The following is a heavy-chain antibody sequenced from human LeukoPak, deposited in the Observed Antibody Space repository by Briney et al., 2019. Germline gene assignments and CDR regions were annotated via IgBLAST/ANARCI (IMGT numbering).Heavy chain of an antibody. V-gene: IGHV3-30*02. Sequence: GGSLRLSCAASGFTFNDFGMHWVRQAPGKGLEWVTFIRHDGSDKYYIDSVKGRFTISRDMSKNTLYLQMTSLRPEDTAVYYCVKDQPVAHYWGPGTLVTVSS. CDR3: VKDQPVAHY. CDR2: IRHDGSDK. CDR1: GFTFNDFG. J-gene: IGHJ4*02. D-gene: IGHD6-19*01.